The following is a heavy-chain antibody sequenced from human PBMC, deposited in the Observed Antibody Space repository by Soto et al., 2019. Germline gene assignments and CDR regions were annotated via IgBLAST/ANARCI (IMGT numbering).Heavy chain of an antibody. V-gene: IGHV4-34*01. CDR2: INHSGST. Sequence: QVQLQQWGAGLLKPSETLSLTCAVYGGCFSGYYWSWIRQPPGKGLEWIGEINHSGSTNYNPSLKSRVTISVDTSKNQFSLKLSSVTAADTAVYYCARGKLSDYVWGSYRYHFDYWGQGTVVTVSS. CDR1: GGCFSGYY. J-gene: IGHJ4*02. CDR3: ARGKLSDYVWGSYRYHFDY. D-gene: IGHD3-16*02.